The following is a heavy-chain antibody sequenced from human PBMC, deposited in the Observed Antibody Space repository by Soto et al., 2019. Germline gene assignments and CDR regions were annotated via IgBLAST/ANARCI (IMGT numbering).Heavy chain of an antibody. Sequence: QVQLVESGGGVVQPGRSLRLSCAASGFTFSSYTMHWVRQAPVKGLEWVTVISYDGSNHYCADSVKGRFTISRDNSKNTLYLQMNSLRAEDTAVYYCATAKSSSWHNFDCWGQGTLVTVSS. D-gene: IGHD6-13*01. V-gene: IGHV3-30-3*01. J-gene: IGHJ4*02. CDR3: ATAKSSSWHNFDC. CDR2: ISYDGSNH. CDR1: GFTFSSYT.